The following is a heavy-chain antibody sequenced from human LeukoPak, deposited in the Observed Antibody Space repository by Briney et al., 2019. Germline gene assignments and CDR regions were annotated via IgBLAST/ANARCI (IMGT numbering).Heavy chain of an antibody. Sequence: GGSLRLSCAASGFTFSSYGMHWVRQAPGKGLEWVAVISYDGSNKYYADSVKGRFTISRDNSKNTLYLQMNGLRAEDTAVYHCAKDRFRATISSFDYWGQGTLVTVSS. CDR1: GFTFSSYG. CDR2: ISYDGSNK. CDR3: AKDRFRATISSFDY. V-gene: IGHV3-30*18. J-gene: IGHJ4*02. D-gene: IGHD5-12*01.